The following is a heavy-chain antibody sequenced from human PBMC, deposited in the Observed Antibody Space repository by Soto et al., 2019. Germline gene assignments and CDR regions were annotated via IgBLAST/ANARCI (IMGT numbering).Heavy chain of an antibody. Sequence: QVQLVQSGAEVKKPGSSVKVSCKASGGTFSSYTISWVRQAPGQGLEWMGRIIPILGIANYAQKFQGRVTITADKSTSTAYMELSSLRSEDTAVYYCAREGKGYCSGGSCLYAFDIWGQGTMVTVSS. D-gene: IGHD2-15*01. CDR3: AREGKGYCSGGSCLYAFDI. CDR2: IIPILGIA. J-gene: IGHJ3*02. CDR1: GGTFSSYT. V-gene: IGHV1-69*08.